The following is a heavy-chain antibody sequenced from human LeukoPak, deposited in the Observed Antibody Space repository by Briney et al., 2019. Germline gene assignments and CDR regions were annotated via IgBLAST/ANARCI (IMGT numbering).Heavy chain of an antibody. CDR2: VFYSGVT. V-gene: IGHV4-38-2*02. CDR3: ARDRGGRTGYASGDFDF. CDR1: SFSISNGFY. Sequence: SETLSLTCVVSSFSISNGFYWVWIRQPPGRGLEWIGNVFYSGVTYYNPSLMSRVTISVDTSKNQFSLKLNSVTAADTAVYYCARDRGGRTGYASGDFDFWGQGVLVTVSS. J-gene: IGHJ4*02. D-gene: IGHD5-12*01.